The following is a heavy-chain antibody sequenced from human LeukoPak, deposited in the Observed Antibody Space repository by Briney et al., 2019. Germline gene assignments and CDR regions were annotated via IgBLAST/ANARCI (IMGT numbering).Heavy chain of an antibody. V-gene: IGHV3-23*01. J-gene: IGHJ6*02. CDR3: AKDPRYCSSGSCYYGMDV. CDR2: ISGSGGST. D-gene: IGHD2-15*01. Sequence: GGSLRLSCAASGFTFSSYAMSWVRQAPGKGLEWVSAISGSGGSTYYADSVKGRFTISRDNSKNTLYLQMNSLRAEDTAVYYCAKDPRYCSSGSCYYGMDVWGQGTTVTVSS. CDR1: GFTFSSYA.